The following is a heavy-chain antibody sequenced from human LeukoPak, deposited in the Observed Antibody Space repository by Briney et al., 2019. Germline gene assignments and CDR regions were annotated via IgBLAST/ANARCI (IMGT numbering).Heavy chain of an antibody. Sequence: SETLSLTCTVSGGSISSYYWSWIRQPAGKGLEWIGRIYSSGSTNYIPSLKSRVTMSVDTSKNQFSLQLNSVTAADTAVYYCARGSSGWYSIDYWGQGTLVTVSS. CDR2: IYSSGST. V-gene: IGHV4-4*07. CDR3: ARGSSGWYSIDY. J-gene: IGHJ4*02. CDR1: GGSISSYY. D-gene: IGHD6-19*01.